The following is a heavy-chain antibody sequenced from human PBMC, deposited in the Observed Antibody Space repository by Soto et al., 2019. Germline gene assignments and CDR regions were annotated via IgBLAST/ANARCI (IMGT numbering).Heavy chain of an antibody. Sequence: EVQLLESGGGLVQTGGSLRLSCEASGFTFAGYAMSWVPHARGKGLWWVAAISNSASGTYYADSVKGRFTISRDNSKNTLYLQMNSLRAEDTDVYYCAKTPYVLWSGSFQFWGQGTLVTVSS. D-gene: IGHD3-3*01. CDR1: GFTFAGYA. CDR2: ISNSASGT. J-gene: IGHJ4*02. V-gene: IGHV3-23*01. CDR3: AKTPYVLWSGSFQF.